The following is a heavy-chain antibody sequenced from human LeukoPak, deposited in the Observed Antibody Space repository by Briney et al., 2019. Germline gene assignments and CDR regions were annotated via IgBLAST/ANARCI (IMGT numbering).Heavy chain of an antibody. CDR3: ARGRTAEWSPFDY. D-gene: IGHD3-3*01. CDR1: GGSIGSYY. CDR2: IYHSGST. V-gene: IGHV4-59*12. J-gene: IGHJ4*02. Sequence: SETLSLTCTVSGGSIGSYYWSWIRQPPGKGLEWIGYIYHSGSTYYNPSLKSRVTISVDRSKNQFSLKLSSVTAADTAVYYCARGRTAEWSPFDYWGQGTLVTVSS.